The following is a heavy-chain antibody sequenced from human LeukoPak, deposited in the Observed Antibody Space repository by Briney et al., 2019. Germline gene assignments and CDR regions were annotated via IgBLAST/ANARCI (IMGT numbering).Heavy chain of an antibody. CDR3: ARDGRGPRSSWFDP. Sequence: GASVKVSCKASGYSFTNYDINWVRQATGQGLEWMGWMNPKSGDTGYSQKFQGRVFITRDTSINTAYMELSSLGSDDTAVYYCARDGRGPRSSWFDPWGQGTLVIVSS. D-gene: IGHD3-10*01. CDR1: GYSFTNYD. CDR2: MNPKSGDT. J-gene: IGHJ5*02. V-gene: IGHV1-8*03.